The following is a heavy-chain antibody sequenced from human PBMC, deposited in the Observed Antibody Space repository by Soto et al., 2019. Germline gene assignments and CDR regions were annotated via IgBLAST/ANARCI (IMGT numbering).Heavy chain of an antibody. D-gene: IGHD1-26*01. CDR3: ARVVVGSRLSLDY. CDR1: GGTFSSYT. V-gene: IGHV1-69*01. CDR2: ISPIFGTP. Sequence: QVQLVQSGAEVKKPGSSVTVSCKASGGTFSSYTISWVRQAPGQGLEWMAGISPIFGTPIYAQKFQDRVTITADDYTMTAYMEMKRLTSEDTAVDYCARVVVGSRLSLDYWVQGTLFTISS. J-gene: IGHJ4*02.